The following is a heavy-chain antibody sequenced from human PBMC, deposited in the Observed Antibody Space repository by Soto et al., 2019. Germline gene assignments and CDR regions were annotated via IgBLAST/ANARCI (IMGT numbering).Heavy chain of an antibody. D-gene: IGHD3-22*01. V-gene: IGHV1-2*02. CDR2: INPNSGGT. Sequence: ASVRVSCKXSGYTFTGYYMHWVRQAPGQGLEWMGWINPNSGGTNYAQKFQGRVTMTRDTSISTAYMELSRLRSDDTAVYYCARLNYYDSSGYYYDPPATTTPGYWGQGTLVTVSS. CDR1: GYTFTGYY. J-gene: IGHJ4*02. CDR3: ARLNYYDSSGYYYDPPATTTPGY.